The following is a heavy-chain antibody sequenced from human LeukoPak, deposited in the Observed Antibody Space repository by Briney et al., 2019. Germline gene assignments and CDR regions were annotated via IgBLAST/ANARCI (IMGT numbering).Heavy chain of an antibody. D-gene: IGHD3-22*01. V-gene: IGHV4-34*01. CDR3: ARGVARTYYSDTSGYAAADY. Sequence: SETLSLTCAVYGESFSGYYWSWIRQPPGKALEWIGEINHSGSTNYNPSLKSRVTISVDTSKNQFSLKLSSVTAADTAVYYCARGVARTYYSDTSGYAAADYWGQGTLVTVSS. CDR1: GESFSGYY. J-gene: IGHJ4*02. CDR2: INHSGST.